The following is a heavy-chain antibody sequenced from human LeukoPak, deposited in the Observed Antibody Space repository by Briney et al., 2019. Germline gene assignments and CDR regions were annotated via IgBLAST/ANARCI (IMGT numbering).Heavy chain of an antibody. CDR3: AREAARPRGFDI. D-gene: IGHD6-6*01. Sequence: SVKVSCKASGGTFSSYAISWVRQAPRQGLEWMGGIIPIFGTANYAQKFQGRVTITADESTSTAYMELSSLRSEDTAVYYCAREAARPRGFDIWGQGTMVTVPS. CDR2: IIPIFGTA. CDR1: GGTFSSYA. J-gene: IGHJ3*02. V-gene: IGHV1-69*13.